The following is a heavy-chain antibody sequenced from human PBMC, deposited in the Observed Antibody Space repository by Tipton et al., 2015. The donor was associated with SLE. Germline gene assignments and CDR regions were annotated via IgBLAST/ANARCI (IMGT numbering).Heavy chain of an antibody. CDR2: INHSGST. J-gene: IGHJ4*02. Sequence: LRLSCAVYGGSFSGYYWSWIRQSPGKGLEWIGEINHSGSTNYNPSLKSRVTISVDTSKNQFSLKLSSVTAADTAVYYCAREDCSSASCHGGLFDYWGQGTLVTVSS. V-gene: IGHV4-34*01. CDR1: GGSFSGYY. D-gene: IGHD2-2*01. CDR3: AREDCSSASCHGGLFDY.